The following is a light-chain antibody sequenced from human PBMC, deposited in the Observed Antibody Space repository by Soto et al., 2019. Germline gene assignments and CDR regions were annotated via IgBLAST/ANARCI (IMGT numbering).Light chain of an antibody. CDR2: EVD. V-gene: IGLV2-8*01. CDR3: SSYAGSNNVG. CDR1: SSDVGGYNY. J-gene: IGLJ2*01. Sequence: QSALTQPPSASGSPGQSVTISCTGTSSDVGGYNYVSWYQQHPGKAPKLMIYEVDERPSGVPDRFSGSKSCNTASLTVSGLQAEDEADYYCSSYAGSNNVGFGGGTKRTVL.